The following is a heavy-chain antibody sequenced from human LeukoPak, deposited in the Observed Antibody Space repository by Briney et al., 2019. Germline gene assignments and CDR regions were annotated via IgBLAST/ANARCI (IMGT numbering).Heavy chain of an antibody. J-gene: IGHJ4*02. CDR2: INNDGSST. CDR1: GFTFTYSW. D-gene: IGHD2-15*01. V-gene: IGHV3-74*01. Sequence: GGSLRLSCAASGFTFTYSWMHWVRQAPGKGLAWVSRINNDGSSTSYADSVKGRFTISRDNAKNTLYLQMNSLRAEDTAVYYCARGSCRGGSCYYYWGQGTLVTVSS. CDR3: ARGSCRGGSCYYY.